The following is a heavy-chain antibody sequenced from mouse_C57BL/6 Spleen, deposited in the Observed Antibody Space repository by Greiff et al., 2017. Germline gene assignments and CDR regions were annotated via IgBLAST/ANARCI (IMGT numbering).Heavy chain of an antibody. CDR2: ISYDGSN. CDR1: GYSITSGYY. J-gene: IGHJ1*03. V-gene: IGHV3-6*01. D-gene: IGHD2-14*01. Sequence: EVKLMESGPGLVKPSQSLSLTCSVTGYSITSGYYWNWIRQFPGNKLEWMGYISYDGSNNYNPSLKNRISITRDTSKNQFFLKLNSVTTEDTATYYCARGGTLPFSRYFDVWGTGTTVTVSS. CDR3: ARGGTLPFSRYFDV.